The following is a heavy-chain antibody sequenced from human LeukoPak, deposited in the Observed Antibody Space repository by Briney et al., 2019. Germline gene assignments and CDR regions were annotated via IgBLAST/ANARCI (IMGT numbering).Heavy chain of an antibody. CDR1: DYSISSAYY. CDR3: ARKVAGPLPFDY. J-gene: IGHJ4*02. CDR2: IYHGGST. Sequence: SETLSLTCAVSDYSISSAYYWGWIRQPPGKGLEWIGSIYHGGSTYYNPSLKSRVTISVDTSKNQFSLKLNSVTAADTAVYYCARKVAGPLPFDYWGQGTLVTVSS. V-gene: IGHV4-38-2*01. D-gene: IGHD6-19*01.